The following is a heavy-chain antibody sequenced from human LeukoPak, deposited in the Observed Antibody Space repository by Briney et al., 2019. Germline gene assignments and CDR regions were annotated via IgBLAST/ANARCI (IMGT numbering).Heavy chain of an antibody. J-gene: IGHJ4*02. CDR2: IIPILGIA. V-gene: IGHV1-69*02. Sequence: SEKVSCKASGGTFSSYTISWVRQAPGQGLEWMGTIIPILGIANYAQKFQGRVTITADKSTSTAYMELSSLRSEDTAVYYCARLVPAATPDSKNRDCWGQGTLVTVSS. CDR3: ARLVPAATPDSKNRDC. D-gene: IGHD2-2*01. CDR1: GGTFSSYT.